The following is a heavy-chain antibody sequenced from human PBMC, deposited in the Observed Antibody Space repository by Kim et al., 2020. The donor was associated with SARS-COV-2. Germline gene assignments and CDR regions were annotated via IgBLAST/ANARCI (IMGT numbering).Heavy chain of an antibody. J-gene: IGHJ4*02. CDR3: ALWASGWELDY. CDR2: T. D-gene: IGHD1-26*01. V-gene: IGHV1-18*01. Sequence: TNYAQKLQGSVTMTTDTSTSTAYMELRSLRSDDTAVYYCALWASGWELDYWGQGTLVTVSS.